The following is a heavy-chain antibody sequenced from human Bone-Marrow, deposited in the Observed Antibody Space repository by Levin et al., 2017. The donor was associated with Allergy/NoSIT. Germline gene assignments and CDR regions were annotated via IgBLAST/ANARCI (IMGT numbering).Heavy chain of an antibody. CDR3: ARVRYWERAFDY. V-gene: IGHV4-39*01. CDR1: GGSISSSSYY. CDR2: IYYSGST. J-gene: IGHJ4*02. D-gene: IGHD3-16*01. Sequence: TSQTLSLTCTVSGGSISSSSYYWGWIRQPPGKGLEWIGTIYYSGSTYYNPSLKSRVTISVDTSKNQFSLKLSSVTAADTAVYYCARVRYWERAFDYWGQGTLVTVSS.